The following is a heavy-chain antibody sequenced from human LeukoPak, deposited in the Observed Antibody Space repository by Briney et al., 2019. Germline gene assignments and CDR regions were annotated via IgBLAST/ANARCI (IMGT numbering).Heavy chain of an antibody. CDR3: ARGGYSYDYYFDC. Sequence: PSETLSLTCAVSGGSISSSNWWSWVRQPPGKGLEWIGEIYHSGSTNYNPSLKSRVTISVDKSKNQFSLKLSSVTAADTAVYYCARGGYSYDYYFDCWGQGTLVTVSS. V-gene: IGHV4-4*02. D-gene: IGHD5-18*01. CDR1: GGSISSSNW. CDR2: IYHSGST. J-gene: IGHJ4*02.